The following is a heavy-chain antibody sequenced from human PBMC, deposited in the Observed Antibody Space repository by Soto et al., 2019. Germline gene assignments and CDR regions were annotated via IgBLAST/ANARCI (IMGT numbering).Heavy chain of an antibody. CDR3: ARDCSSTSCYPTSRGWFDP. Sequence: QVQLVQSGAEVKKPGSSVKVSCKASGGTFSSYAISWVRQAPGQGLEWMGGIIPIFGTANYAQKFQGRVTITADESTSTAYMELSSLISEDTAVYYCARDCSSTSCYPTSRGWFDPWGQGTLVTVSS. CDR1: GGTFSSYA. CDR2: IIPIFGTA. V-gene: IGHV1-69*01. J-gene: IGHJ5*02. D-gene: IGHD2-2*01.